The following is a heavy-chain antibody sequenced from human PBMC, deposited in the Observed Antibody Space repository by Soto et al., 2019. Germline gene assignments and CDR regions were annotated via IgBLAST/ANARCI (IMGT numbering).Heavy chain of an antibody. CDR3: ASVESMDV. V-gene: IGHV1-69*02. D-gene: IGHD2-15*01. CDR1: GGTFSSYT. Sequence: QVQLVQSGAEVKKPGSSVKVSCKASGGTFSSYTISWVRQAPGQGLEWMGRIIPILGIANYAQKFQVRVTITADKSTSTAYMELSSLISEDTAVYYCASVESMDVWGQGTTVTVSS. J-gene: IGHJ6*02. CDR2: IIPILGIA.